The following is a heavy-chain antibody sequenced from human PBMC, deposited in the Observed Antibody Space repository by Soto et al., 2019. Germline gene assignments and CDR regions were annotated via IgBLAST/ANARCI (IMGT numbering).Heavy chain of an antibody. CDR1: GYTFTSYY. Sequence: GASVKVSCKASGYTFTSYYMHWVRQAPGQGLEWMGIINPSGGSTSYAQKFQGRVTMTRDTSTSTVYMELSSLRSEDTAVYYCARDGEVPAAIWPAEYFQHWGQGTLVTVSS. CDR3: ARDGEVPAAIWPAEYFQH. D-gene: IGHD2-2*01. J-gene: IGHJ1*01. V-gene: IGHV1-46*03. CDR2: INPSGGST.